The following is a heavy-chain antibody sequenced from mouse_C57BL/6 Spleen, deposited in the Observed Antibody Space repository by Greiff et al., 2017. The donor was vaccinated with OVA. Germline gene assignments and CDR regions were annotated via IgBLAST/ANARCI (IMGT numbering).Heavy chain of an antibody. J-gene: IGHJ2*01. CDR2: IDPSDSYT. CDR3: ARESHYYGSFPFDY. V-gene: IGHV1-69*01. D-gene: IGHD1-1*01. CDR1: GYTFTSYW. Sequence: VQLQQPGAELVMPGASVKLSCKASGYTFTSYWMHWVKQRPGQGLEWIGEIDPSDSYTNYNQKFKGKSTLTVDKSSSTAYMQLSSLTSEDSAVYYCARESHYYGSFPFDYWGQGTTLTVSS.